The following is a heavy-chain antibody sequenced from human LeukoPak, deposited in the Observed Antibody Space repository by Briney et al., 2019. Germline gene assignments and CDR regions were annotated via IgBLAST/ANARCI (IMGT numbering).Heavy chain of an antibody. Sequence: PGGSLRLSCAASGFTFSSYSVNWVRQAPGEGLEWVSSISSSSSYIYYADSVKGRFTISRDNAKNSLYLQMNSLRVEDPAVYYCAKSPIKIATAGNGFDYWGQGTLVTVSS. CDR2: ISSSSSYI. D-gene: IGHD6-13*01. CDR3: AKSPIKIATAGNGFDY. J-gene: IGHJ4*02. CDR1: GFTFSSYS. V-gene: IGHV3-21*01.